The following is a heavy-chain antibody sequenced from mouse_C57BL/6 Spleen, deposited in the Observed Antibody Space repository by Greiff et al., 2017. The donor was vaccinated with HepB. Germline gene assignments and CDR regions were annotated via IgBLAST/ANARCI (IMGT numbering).Heavy chain of an antibody. V-gene: IGHV1-64*01. CDR3: AREIFITTVVADY. D-gene: IGHD1-1*01. J-gene: IGHJ2*01. CDR1: GYTFTSYW. Sequence: QVQLQQPGAELVKPGASVKLSCKASGYTFTSYWMHWVKQRPGQGLEWIGMIHPNSGSTNYNEKFKSKATLTVDKSSSTAYMQLSSLTSEDSAVYDCAREIFITTVVADYWGQGTTLTVSS. CDR2: IHPNSGST.